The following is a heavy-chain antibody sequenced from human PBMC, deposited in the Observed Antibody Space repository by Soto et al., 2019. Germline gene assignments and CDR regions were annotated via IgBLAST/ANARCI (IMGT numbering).Heavy chain of an antibody. CDR2: IYHSGST. Sequence: QVQLQESGPGLVKPSGTLSLTCAVSGGSISSSNWWSWVRQPPGKGLEWIGEIYHSGSTNYNPSLKSRVTIAVDKSKNQCSRKLSSVTAADTAVYYCARDHADDYGPRYYFDYWGQGTLVTVSS. V-gene: IGHV4-4*02. D-gene: IGHD4-17*01. CDR1: GGSISSSNW. CDR3: ARDHADDYGPRYYFDY. J-gene: IGHJ4*02.